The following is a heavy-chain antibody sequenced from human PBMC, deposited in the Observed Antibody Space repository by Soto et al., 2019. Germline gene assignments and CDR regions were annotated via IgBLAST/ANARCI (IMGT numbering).Heavy chain of an antibody. J-gene: IGHJ5*02. Sequence: ASVKVSCKASGYTFTSYYMHWVRQAPGQGLEWMGIIKPSGGSTSYAQKFQGRVTVTRDTSTSTVYMELSSLRSEDTAEYYCARAPHYYGSGGPWGQGTLVTVSS. V-gene: IGHV1-46*03. D-gene: IGHD3-10*01. CDR3: ARAPHYYGSGGP. CDR2: IKPSGGST. CDR1: GYTFTSYY.